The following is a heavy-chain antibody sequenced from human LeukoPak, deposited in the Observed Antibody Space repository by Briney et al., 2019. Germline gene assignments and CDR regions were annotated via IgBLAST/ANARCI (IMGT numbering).Heavy chain of an antibody. CDR1: GGTFSSYA. CDR3: ARSDLLGYCSSTSCYNWFDP. Sequence: SVKVSCKASGGTFSSYAISWVRQAPGQGLEWMGGIIPIFGAANYAQKFQGRVTITTDESTSTAYMELSSLRSEDTAVYYCARSDLLGYCSSTSCYNWFDPWGQGTLVTVSS. J-gene: IGHJ5*02. V-gene: IGHV1-69*05. CDR2: IIPIFGAA. D-gene: IGHD2-2*01.